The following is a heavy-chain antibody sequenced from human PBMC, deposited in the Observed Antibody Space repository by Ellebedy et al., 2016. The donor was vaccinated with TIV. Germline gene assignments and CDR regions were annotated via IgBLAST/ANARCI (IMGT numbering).Heavy chain of an antibody. Sequence: PGGSLRLSCAASGFTFSTYTMHWVRQAPGKGLEWVAVISYDVSQKYYADSVKGRFTISRDNSKYTLYLQMNSLRGDDTAVYYCAKGNGMDVWGQGTTVTVSS. CDR3: AKGNGMDV. V-gene: IGHV3-30*07. CDR1: GFTFSTYT. J-gene: IGHJ6*02. CDR2: ISYDVSQK.